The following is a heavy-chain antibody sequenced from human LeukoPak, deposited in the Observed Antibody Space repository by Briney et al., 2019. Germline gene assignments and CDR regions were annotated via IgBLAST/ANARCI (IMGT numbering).Heavy chain of an antibody. CDR1: GGSISSSNW. J-gene: IGHJ4*02. D-gene: IGHD3-10*01. V-gene: IGHV4-4*02. Sequence: PSGTLSLTCAVSGGSISSSNWWSWVRQPPGKGLEWIGEIYHSGSTNYNPSLKSRVTISVDTSKNQFSLKLSSVTAADTAVYYCARKSGYYGSAYPPHFDYWGQGTLVTVSS. CDR3: ARKSGYYGSAYPPHFDY. CDR2: IYHSGST.